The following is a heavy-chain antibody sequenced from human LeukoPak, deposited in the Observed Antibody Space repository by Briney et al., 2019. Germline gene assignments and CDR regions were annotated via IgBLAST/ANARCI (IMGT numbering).Heavy chain of an antibody. CDR1: GYTFTSYG. D-gene: IGHD3-22*01. J-gene: IGHJ4*02. V-gene: IGHV1-18*01. CDR3: ARQYYYDSSAYNYDY. Sequence: ASVKVSCKASGYTFTSYGISWVRQAPGQGLEWMGWISAYNGNTNYAQKLQGRVTMTTDTSTSTAYMELRSLRSDDTAVYYCARQYYYDSSAYNYDYWGQGTLVTVSS. CDR2: ISAYNGNT.